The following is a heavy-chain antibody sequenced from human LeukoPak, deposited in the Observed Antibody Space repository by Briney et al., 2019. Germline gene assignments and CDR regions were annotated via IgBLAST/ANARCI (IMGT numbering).Heavy chain of an antibody. Sequence: ASVKVSGKASGYTFTSYGISWVRQAPGQGLEWMGWISDYSGNPNYAQKFQGRVTMTADTFTSTAYMELRSLRSDDTAVYFCARDSLLAAPYTDHWGQGTLVTVSS. J-gene: IGHJ4*02. V-gene: IGHV1-18*01. CDR1: GYTFTSYG. CDR2: ISDYSGNP. D-gene: IGHD3-10*01. CDR3: ARDSLLAAPYTDH.